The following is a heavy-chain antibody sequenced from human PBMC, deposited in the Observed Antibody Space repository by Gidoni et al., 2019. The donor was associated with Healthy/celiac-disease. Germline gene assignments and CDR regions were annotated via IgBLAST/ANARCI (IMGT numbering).Heavy chain of an antibody. J-gene: IGHJ4*02. CDR1: GFTFSSYG. CDR2: ISYDGSNK. Sequence: QVQLVESGGGVVQPGRSLRLSCAASGFTFSSYGMHWVRQAPGKGLEWVAVISYDGSNKDYADSVKGRFTISRDNSKNTLDRQMNSLRAEDTAGYYCAKDGDGGFDYWGQGTLVTVSS. V-gene: IGHV3-30*18. D-gene: IGHD7-27*01. CDR3: AKDGDGGFDY.